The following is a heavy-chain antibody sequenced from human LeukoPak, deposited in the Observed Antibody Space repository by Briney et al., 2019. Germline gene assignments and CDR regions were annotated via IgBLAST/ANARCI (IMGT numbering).Heavy chain of an antibody. CDR3: ATIRDGYYSGMDV. CDR1: GGSISSGGFY. J-gene: IGHJ6*04. D-gene: IGHD5-24*01. CDR2: IYYSGST. V-gene: IGHV4-31*03. Sequence: SETLSLTCTVSGGSISSGGFYWSWIRQHPGKGLEWIGYIYYSGSTYYNPSLKSRVTISVDTSKNQFSLKLSSVTATDTAVYYCATIRDGYYSGMDVWGKGTTVTVSS.